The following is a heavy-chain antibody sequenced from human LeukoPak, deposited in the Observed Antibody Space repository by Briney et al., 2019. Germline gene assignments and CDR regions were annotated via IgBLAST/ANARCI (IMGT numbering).Heavy chain of an antibody. CDR3: ARPVDTSKIAGFDL. Sequence: GGSLTLSCAASGFTFTSYGLNWVRQAPGQGLEWVSFITSSSSAIHYADSVRGRFTISRDNAKKILYLQMNSLRAEDTAVYYCARPVDTSKIAGFDLWGQGTLVTVS. V-gene: IGHV3-48*01. D-gene: IGHD5-18*01. CDR2: ITSSSSAI. J-gene: IGHJ4*02. CDR1: GFTFTSYG.